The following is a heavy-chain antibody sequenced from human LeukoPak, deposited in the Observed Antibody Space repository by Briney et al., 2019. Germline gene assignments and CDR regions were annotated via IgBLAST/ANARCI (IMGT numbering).Heavy chain of an antibody. J-gene: IGHJ6*04. Sequence: ASVKVSCKASGYTFTSYYMHWVRQAPGQGLEWMGWISAYNGNTNYAQKLQGRVTMTTDTSTSTAYMELRSLRSDDTAVYYCARSYCSGGSCTDLYGMDVWGKGTTVTVSS. CDR3: ARSYCSGGSCTDLYGMDV. CDR1: GYTFTSYY. D-gene: IGHD2-15*01. V-gene: IGHV1-18*04. CDR2: ISAYNGNT.